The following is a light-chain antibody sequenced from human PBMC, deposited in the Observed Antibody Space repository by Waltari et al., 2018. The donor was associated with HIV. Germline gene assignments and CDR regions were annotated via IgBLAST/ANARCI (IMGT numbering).Light chain of an antibody. V-gene: IGKV1-5*03. CDR3: QQYYTYPWT. Sequence: DIQMTQSPSTLSASVGDRVTITCRASQSINRWLAWYQQKPGKGPNLLISTASSLKSGVPLRFSGRGSGTEFTLTISSLQPDDFATYYCQQYYTYPWTFGQGTKVEIK. J-gene: IGKJ1*01. CDR2: TAS. CDR1: QSINRW.